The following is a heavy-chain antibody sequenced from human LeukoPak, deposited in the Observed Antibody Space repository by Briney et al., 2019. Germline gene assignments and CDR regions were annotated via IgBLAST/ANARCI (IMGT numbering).Heavy chain of an antibody. CDR2: ISYDGSNK. Sequence: GRSLRLSCAASGFTFSSYGMHWVRQAPGKGLEWVAVISYDGSNKYYADSVKGRFTISRDNSKNTLYLQMNSLRAEDTAVYYCARARYHYNYAMDVWGQGTTVTVSS. CDR1: GFTFSSYG. CDR3: ARARYHYNYAMDV. J-gene: IGHJ6*02. D-gene: IGHD2-2*01. V-gene: IGHV3-30*03.